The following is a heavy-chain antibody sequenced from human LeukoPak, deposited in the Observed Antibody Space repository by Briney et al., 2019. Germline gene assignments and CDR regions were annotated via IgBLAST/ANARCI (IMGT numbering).Heavy chain of an antibody. J-gene: IGHJ4*02. CDR2: INPSSGGT. V-gene: IGHV1-2*02. D-gene: IGHD4-11*01. CDR1: GYTFIGYY. Sequence: ASVKVSCKASGYTFIGYYMHWVRQAPGQGLEWMGWINPSSGGTNYAQKFQGRVTMTRDTSISTAYMELSRLRSDDTAVYYCARSSTAIDYWGQGTLVTVSS. CDR3: ARSSTAIDY.